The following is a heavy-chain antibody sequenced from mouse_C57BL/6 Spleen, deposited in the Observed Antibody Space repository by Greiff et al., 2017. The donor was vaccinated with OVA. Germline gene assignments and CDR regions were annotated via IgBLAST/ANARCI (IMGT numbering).Heavy chain of an antibody. CDR3: ARRYYYGLDY. J-gene: IGHJ2*01. CDR1: GFTFSDYG. Sequence: EVHLVESGGGLVKPGGSLKLSCAASGFTFSDYGMHWVRQAPEKGLEWVAYISSGSSTIYYADTVKGRFTISRDNAKNTLFLQMTSLRSEDTAMYYCARRYYYGLDYWGQGTTLTVSS. D-gene: IGHD1-1*01. CDR2: ISSGSSTI. V-gene: IGHV5-17*01.